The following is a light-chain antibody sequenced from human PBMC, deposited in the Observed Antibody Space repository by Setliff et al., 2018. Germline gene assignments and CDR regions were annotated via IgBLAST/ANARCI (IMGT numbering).Light chain of an antibody. V-gene: IGLV2-14*01. CDR1: SSDVGAYDY. J-gene: IGLJ1*01. CDR2: DVS. CDR3: CSFTSSSTLPYV. Sequence: QSVLTQPASVSGSPGQSIAISCTGTSSDVGAYDYVSWYQQHPDRAPNLMIYDVSKRPSGVSNRFSGSKIGNTASLTISGLQTEDEADYYCCSFTSSSTLPYVFGTGTKGTVL.